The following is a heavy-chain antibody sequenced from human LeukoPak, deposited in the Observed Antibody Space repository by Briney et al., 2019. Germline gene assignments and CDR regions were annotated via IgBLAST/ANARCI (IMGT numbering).Heavy chain of an antibody. CDR1: GFTFSSYA. V-gene: IGHV3-64*01. Sequence: GGSLRLSCAASGFTFSSYAMHWVRQAPGKGLEYVSVISSNGGSTYYANSVKGRFTISRDNSKNTLYLQMGSLRAEDMAVYYCARALPYTAIDYWGQGTLVTVSS. CDR2: ISSNGGST. J-gene: IGHJ4*02. CDR3: ARALPYTAIDY. D-gene: IGHD5-18*01.